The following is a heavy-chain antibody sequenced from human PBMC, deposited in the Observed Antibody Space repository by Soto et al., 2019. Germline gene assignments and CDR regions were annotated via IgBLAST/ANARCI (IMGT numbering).Heavy chain of an antibody. V-gene: IGHV4-30-4*01. J-gene: IGHJ4*02. Sequence: QVQLRESGPGLVKPSQTLSLTCTVSGDSITRGDYYSSWIRQPPGKGPWWIGYKHLNGSTYYNPSLKSRVTISVDTSRNHFSLKLSSVTAADTAVYYCARGRGYYYGCSGYYFDQWGQGALVTVSS. CDR2: KHLNGST. D-gene: IGHD3-22*01. CDR3: ARGRGYYYGCSGYYFDQ. CDR1: GDSITRGDYY.